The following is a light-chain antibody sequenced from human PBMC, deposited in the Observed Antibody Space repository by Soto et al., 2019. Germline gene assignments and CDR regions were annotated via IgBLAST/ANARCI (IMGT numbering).Light chain of an antibody. CDR3: CSYAGSNTYV. CDR2: EGS. CDR1: SSDIGSYNV. V-gene: IGLV2-23*01. J-gene: IGLJ1*01. Sequence: QSALTQPASVSGSPGQSISISCTGTSSDIGSYNVVTWYQQYPGKAPKLMIYEGSKRPSGVPTRFSGSKSGNTASLTISGLQAEDEADYYCCSYAGSNTYVFGSGTKVTVL.